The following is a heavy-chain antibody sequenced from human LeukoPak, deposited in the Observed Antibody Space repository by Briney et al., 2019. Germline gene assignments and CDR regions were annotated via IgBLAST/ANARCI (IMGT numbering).Heavy chain of an antibody. CDR3: ARVGPYYYGSGSSRFYWYFDL. D-gene: IGHD3-10*01. V-gene: IGHV4-4*07. Sequence: WETLSLTCTVSGGSISRYYWSWIRQPAGKGLKWIGGIYTSGSTNYNPSLKSRVTMSVDTSKNQFSLKLSSVTAADTAVYYCARVGPYYYGSGSSRFYWYFDLWGRGTLVTVSS. J-gene: IGHJ2*01. CDR2: IYTSGST. CDR1: GGSISRYY.